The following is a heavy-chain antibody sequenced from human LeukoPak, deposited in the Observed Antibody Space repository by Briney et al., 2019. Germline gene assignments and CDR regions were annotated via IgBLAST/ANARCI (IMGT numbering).Heavy chain of an antibody. V-gene: IGHV4-39*01. Sequence: PSETLSLTCTVSGGSISSSSYYWGWIRQPPGKGLEWIGGIYYSGSTYYNPSLKSRVTISVDTSKNQFSLKLSSVTAADTAVYYCARRKGAYSYYYYYMDVWGKGTPVTVSS. CDR3: ARRKGAYSYYYYYMDV. J-gene: IGHJ6*03. CDR2: IYYSGST. D-gene: IGHD4/OR15-4a*01. CDR1: GGSISSSSYY.